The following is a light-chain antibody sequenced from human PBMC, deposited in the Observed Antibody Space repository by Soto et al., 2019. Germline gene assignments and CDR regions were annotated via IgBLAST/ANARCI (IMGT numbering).Light chain of an antibody. Sequence: ELVLTQSPATLSLFPGERATLSCRASQSVSSYLAWYQQKPGQAPRLLIYDASNRATGIPARFSGIGSGSDFTLTISSLEPEDFAVYYCQQRSNWLLTFGAGNTVDIK. V-gene: IGKV3-11*01. CDR1: QSVSSY. CDR3: QQRSNWLLT. J-gene: IGKJ4*01. CDR2: DAS.